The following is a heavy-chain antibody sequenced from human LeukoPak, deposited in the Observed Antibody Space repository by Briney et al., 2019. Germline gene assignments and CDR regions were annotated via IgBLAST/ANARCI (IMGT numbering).Heavy chain of an antibody. CDR2: IYTSGST. CDR1: GGSISSGSYY. Sequence: NPSETLSLTCTVSGGSISSGSYYWSWIRQPAEKGLEWIGRIYTSGSTNYNPSLKSRVTISVDTSKNQFSLKLSSVTAADTAVYYCARVRGFGELFRGPDRFDPWGQGTLVTVSS. J-gene: IGHJ5*02. V-gene: IGHV4-61*02. CDR3: ARVRGFGELFRGPDRFDP. D-gene: IGHD3-10*01.